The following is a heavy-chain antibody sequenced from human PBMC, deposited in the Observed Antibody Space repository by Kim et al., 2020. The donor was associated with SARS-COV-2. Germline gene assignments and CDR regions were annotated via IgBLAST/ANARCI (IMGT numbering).Heavy chain of an antibody. J-gene: IGHJ4*02. V-gene: IGHV3-23*01. CDR2: IRPSGDAT. CDR3: VKYRLATTPQFDY. D-gene: IGHD2-15*01. CDR1: GFTFSSYA. Sequence: GGSLRLSCTASGFTFSSYAMAWLRQAPGKGLEWVSAIRPSGDATYYADSVRGRFTIFRDNFKNTLYLQLSSLIAADTAVYYCVKYRLATTPQFDYWGQGTLVTVSS.